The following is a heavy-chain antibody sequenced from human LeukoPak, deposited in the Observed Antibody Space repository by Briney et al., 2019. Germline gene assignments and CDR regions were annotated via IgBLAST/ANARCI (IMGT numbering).Heavy chain of an antibody. D-gene: IGHD5-24*01. Sequence: SETKSPTCTSCCSFISSYYWSWIRQPPGRGLEWIGYIYYSGSTNYNPSLKSRVTISVDTSKNHFSLKCSSVTAADTAVYYCARGDYGYNFDYWGQGTLVTVS. CDR1: CSFISSYY. V-gene: IGHV4-59*01. J-gene: IGHJ4*02. CDR2: IYYSGST. CDR3: ARGDYGYNFDY.